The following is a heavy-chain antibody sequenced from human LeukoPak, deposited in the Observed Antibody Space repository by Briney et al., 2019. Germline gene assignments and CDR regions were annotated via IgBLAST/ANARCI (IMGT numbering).Heavy chain of an antibody. Sequence: GASVKVSCKVSGYTLTELSMHWVRQAPGKGLEWMGGFDPEDGETIYAQKFQGRVTMTEDTSTDTAYMELSSLRSEDAAVYYCATGDTAMVISFVYWGQGTLVTVSS. J-gene: IGHJ4*02. CDR3: ATGDTAMVISFVY. V-gene: IGHV1-24*01. CDR1: GYTLTELS. CDR2: FDPEDGET. D-gene: IGHD5-18*01.